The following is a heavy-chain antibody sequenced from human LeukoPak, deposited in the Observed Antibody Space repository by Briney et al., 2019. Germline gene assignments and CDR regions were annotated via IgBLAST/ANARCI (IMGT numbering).Heavy chain of an antibody. J-gene: IGHJ4*02. D-gene: IGHD2-2*01. CDR2: INTDGSST. CDR3: AKVPTGSCSSTSCPIAY. V-gene: IGHV3-74*01. CDR1: RFTFRSYW. Sequence: GGSLRLSCAASRFTFRSYWMHWVRQGPGKGLVWVSRINTDGSSTSYADSVKGRFTISRDNSKNTLYLQMNSLRAEDTAVYYCAKVPTGSCSSTSCPIAYWGQGTLVTVSS.